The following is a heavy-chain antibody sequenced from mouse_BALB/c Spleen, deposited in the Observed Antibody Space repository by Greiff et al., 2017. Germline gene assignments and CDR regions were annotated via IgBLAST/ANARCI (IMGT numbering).Heavy chain of an antibody. CDR2: ISSGGSYT. D-gene: IGHD2-13*01. CDR1: GFTFSSYA. CDR3: AREVNAMDY. Sequence: EVKLMESGGGLVKPGGSLKLSCAASGFTFSSYAMSWVRQTPEKRLEWVATISSGGSYTYYPDSVKGRFTISRDNAKNTLYLQMSSLRSEDTAMYYCAREVNAMDYWGQGTSVTVSS. J-gene: IGHJ4*01. V-gene: IGHV5-9-3*01.